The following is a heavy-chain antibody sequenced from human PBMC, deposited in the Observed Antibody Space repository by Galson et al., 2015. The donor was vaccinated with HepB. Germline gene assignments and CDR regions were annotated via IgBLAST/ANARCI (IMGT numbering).Heavy chain of an antibody. J-gene: IGHJ2*01. CDR3: ARDGGVLWFGELLSNWYFDL. CDR2: ISYDGSNQ. CDR1: GFTFSSYA. V-gene: IGHV3-30*04. D-gene: IGHD3-10*01. Sequence: SLRLSCAASGFTFSSYALHWVRQAPGKGLEWVAAISYDGSNQYYADSVKGRFTISRDNSKNTLYLQMNSLKAGDAAVYYCARDGGVLWFGELLSNWYFDLWGRGTLVTVSS.